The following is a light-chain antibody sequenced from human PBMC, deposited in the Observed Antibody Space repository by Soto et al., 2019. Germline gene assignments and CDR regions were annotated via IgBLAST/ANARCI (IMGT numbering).Light chain of an antibody. CDR3: TLYTSSSTVV. CDR1: SSDVGSYNR. CDR2: EVS. J-gene: IGLJ2*01. Sequence: QSVLTQPPSVSGSPGQSVTISCTGTSSDVGSYNRVSWYQQPPGTAPKLMIYEVSYRPSGVPDRFSGSKSGNTASLTISGLQAEDEADYYCTLYTSSSTVVFG. V-gene: IGLV2-18*01.